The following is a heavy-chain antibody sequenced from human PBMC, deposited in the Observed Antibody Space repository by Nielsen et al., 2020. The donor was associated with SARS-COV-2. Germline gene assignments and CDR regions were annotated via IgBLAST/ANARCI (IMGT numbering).Heavy chain of an antibody. CDR3: ARYPTRKYYFDY. CDR2: IYYSGST. D-gene: IGHD3-9*01. V-gene: IGHV4-39*01. J-gene: IGHJ4*02. Sequence: RQAPGKGLGWIGSIYYSGSTYYNPSLKSRVTISVDTSKNQFSLKLSSVTAADTAVYYCARYPTRKYYFDYWGQGTLVTVSS.